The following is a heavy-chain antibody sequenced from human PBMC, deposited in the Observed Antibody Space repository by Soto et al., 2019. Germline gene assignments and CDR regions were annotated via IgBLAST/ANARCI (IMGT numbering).Heavy chain of an antibody. D-gene: IGHD5-18*01. CDR3: ARSRRTYGYGSDAFDI. V-gene: IGHV3-33*01. Sequence: PVGSLRLSCASSVFTFSSYGMHCVRHSPGKGLEWVAVIWYDGSNKYYADSVKGRFTISRDNSKNTLYLQMNSLRAEDTAVYYCARSRRTYGYGSDAFDIWGQGTMVTVSS. CDR1: VFTFSSYG. J-gene: IGHJ3*02. CDR2: IWYDGSNK.